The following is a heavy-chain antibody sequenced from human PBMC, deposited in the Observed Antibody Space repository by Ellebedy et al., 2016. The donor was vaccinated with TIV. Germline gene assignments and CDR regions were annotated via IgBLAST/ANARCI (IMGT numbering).Heavy chain of an antibody. CDR2: ISGSGGST. D-gene: IGHD3-10*01. Sequence: GESLKISCAASGFTFSSYAMSWVRQAPGKGLEWVSAISGSGGSTYYADSVKGRFTISRDNAKNSLYLQMNSLRDEDTAVYYCARDRKRGSGSYGGHDYWGQGTLVTVSS. CDR1: GFTFSSYA. J-gene: IGHJ4*02. V-gene: IGHV3-23*01. CDR3: ARDRKRGSGSYGGHDY.